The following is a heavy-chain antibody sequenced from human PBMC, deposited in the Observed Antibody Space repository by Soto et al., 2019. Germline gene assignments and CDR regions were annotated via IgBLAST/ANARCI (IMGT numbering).Heavy chain of an antibody. CDR3: ASSPHKDGRPDD. CDR1: GFTFSSYW. J-gene: IGHJ4*02. D-gene: IGHD2-15*01. V-gene: IGHV3-7*03. CDR2: IKYDGSEK. Sequence: PGGSLRLSCAASGFTFSSYWMSWVRQAPGRGLEWMANIKYDGSEKYYVDSVKGRLTISRDNAKNSLYLQMNSLRAEDTAMYYCASSPHKDGRPDDWGQGSLVTVSS.